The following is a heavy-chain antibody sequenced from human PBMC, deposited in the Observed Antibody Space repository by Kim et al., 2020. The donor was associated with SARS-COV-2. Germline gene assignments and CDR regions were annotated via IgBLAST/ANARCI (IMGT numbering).Heavy chain of an antibody. CDR3: ARGPKISGSYVGRYYYYGMDV. D-gene: IGHD1-26*01. V-gene: IGHV4-34*01. CDR1: GGSFSGYY. J-gene: IGHJ6*02. Sequence: SETLSLTCAVYGGSFSGYYWSWIRQPPGKGLEWIGEINHSGSTNYNPSLKSRVTISVDTSKNQFSLKLSSVTAADTAVYYCARGPKISGSYVGRYYYYGMDVWGQGTTVTVSS. CDR2: INHSGST.